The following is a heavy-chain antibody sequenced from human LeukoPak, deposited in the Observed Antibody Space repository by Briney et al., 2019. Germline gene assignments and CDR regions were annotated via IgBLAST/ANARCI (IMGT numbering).Heavy chain of an antibody. CDR3: ARVGYGGGYYFDH. CDR1: GFTFSDYY. Sequence: GGSLRLSCAASGFTFSDYYMTCIRHAPGKGLECVSYISSSASTINYADSVKGRFSISRDNAKNSLSLQMNSLIAEDKGVYFCARVGYGGGYYFDHWGQGTLVNVSS. CDR2: ISSSASTI. V-gene: IGHV3-11*01. J-gene: IGHJ4*02. D-gene: IGHD3-16*01.